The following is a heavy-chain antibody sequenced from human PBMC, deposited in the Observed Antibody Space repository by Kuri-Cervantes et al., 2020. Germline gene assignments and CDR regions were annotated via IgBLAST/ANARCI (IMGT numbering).Heavy chain of an antibody. CDR1: GVSVSSGSYY. D-gene: IGHD6-19*01. J-gene: IGHJ4*02. V-gene: IGHV4-61*01. CDR2: IYYSGST. Sequence: GSLRLSCSVSGVSVSSGSYYWSWIRQPPGKGLEWIGYIYYSGSTNYNPSLKSRVTISVDKSKNQFSLKLYSVTAADTAVYYCARSTSGTPFDYWGQGTLVTVSS. CDR3: ARSTSGTPFDY.